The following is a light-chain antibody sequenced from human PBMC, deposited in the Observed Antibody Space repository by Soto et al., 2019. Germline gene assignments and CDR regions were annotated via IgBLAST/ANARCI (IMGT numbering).Light chain of an antibody. CDR1: QTVSTTY. CDR3: QQYGSAPLT. Sequence: EIVLTQSPGTLSLSPGERATLSCRASQTVSTTYLGWYQQKPGQAPELLIYGASKRATGIRGRFSGSGSGTDFTLTISRLEPEDSAVYYCQQYGSAPLTFGGGTRWIS. CDR2: GAS. J-gene: IGKJ4*01. V-gene: IGKV3-20*01.